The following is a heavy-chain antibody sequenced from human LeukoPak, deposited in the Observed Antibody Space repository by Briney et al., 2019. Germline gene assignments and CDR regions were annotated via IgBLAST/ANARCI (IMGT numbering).Heavy chain of an antibody. Sequence: GGSLRLSCAASGFTFSIYTMTWVRQAPGKGLEWVSSISSGSSYIYYADSVKGRFTIARDNAKNSLYLQMNSLRAEDTAVYYCARDQGYCTNGVCSYYYYMDVWGKGTTVTVSS. CDR2: ISSGSSYI. CDR3: ARDQGYCTNGVCSYYYYMDV. V-gene: IGHV3-21*01. J-gene: IGHJ6*03. CDR1: GFTFSIYT. D-gene: IGHD2-8*01.